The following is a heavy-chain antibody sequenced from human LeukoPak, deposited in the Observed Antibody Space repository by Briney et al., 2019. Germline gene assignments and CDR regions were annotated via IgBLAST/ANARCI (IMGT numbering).Heavy chain of an antibody. J-gene: IGHJ4*02. Sequence: GGSLRLSCAASGFTFSSYWMSWVRQAPGKGLEWVANIKQDGSEKYYVDSVKCRFTISRDNAKNSLYLQMNSLRAEDTSVYYCARPTFDSSGYLLDYWGQGTLVTVSS. CDR2: IKQDGSEK. CDR1: GFTFSSYW. V-gene: IGHV3-7*01. D-gene: IGHD3-22*01. CDR3: ARPTFDSSGYLLDY.